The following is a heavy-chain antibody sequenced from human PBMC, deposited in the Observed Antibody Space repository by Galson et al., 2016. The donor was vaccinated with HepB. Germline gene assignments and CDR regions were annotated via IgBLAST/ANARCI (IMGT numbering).Heavy chain of an antibody. CDR1: GFTFSSYS. D-gene: IGHD5-12*01. CDR2: ISSTGNTI. V-gene: IGHV3-48*04. Sequence: SLRLSCAASGFTFSSYSMNWVRQAPGKGLEWVSYISSTGNTIYYADSVKGRFNISRDNAKNSLYLQMNSLRAEDTAVYYCVRDRIYVEPLVFDLWGRGTLVTVSS. J-gene: IGHJ2*01. CDR3: VRDRIYVEPLVFDL.